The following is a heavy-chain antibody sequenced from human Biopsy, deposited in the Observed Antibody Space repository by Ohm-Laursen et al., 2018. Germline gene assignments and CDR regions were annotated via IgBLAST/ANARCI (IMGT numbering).Heavy chain of an antibody. V-gene: IGHV1-46*01. CDR2: MTPIP. J-gene: IGHJ4*02. Sequence: ASVKVSCKPSGYTFTSYYMHWVRQAPGQGLEWMGVMTPIPTYAQKFQGRLTLTRDTSTSTVYMELSSLRSEDTAIYYCARWDSLDYWGRETLVTVSS. D-gene: IGHD1-26*01. CDR1: GYTFTSYY. CDR3: ARWDSLDY.